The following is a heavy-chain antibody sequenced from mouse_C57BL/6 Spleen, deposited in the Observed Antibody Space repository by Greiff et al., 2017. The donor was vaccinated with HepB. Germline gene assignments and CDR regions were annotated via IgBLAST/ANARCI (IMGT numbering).Heavy chain of an antibody. J-gene: IGHJ2*01. CDR1: GFTFSDYG. D-gene: IGHD1-2*01. CDR3: ARHYYDYFDY. V-gene: IGHV5-17*01. CDR2: ISSGSSTI. Sequence: DVQLQESGGGLVKPGGSLKLSCAASGFTFSDYGMHWVRQAPEKGLEWVAYISSGSSTIYYADTVKGRFTISRDNAKNTLFLQMTSLRSEDTAMYYCARHYYDYFDYWGQGTTLTVSS.